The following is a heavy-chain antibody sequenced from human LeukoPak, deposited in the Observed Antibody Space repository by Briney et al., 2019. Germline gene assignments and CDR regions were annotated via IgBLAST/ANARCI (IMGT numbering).Heavy chain of an antibody. V-gene: IGHV1-69*13. J-gene: IGHJ6*02. Sequence: ASVKVSCKASGYTFTSYGISWVRQAPGQGLEWMGGIIPIFGTANYAQKFQGRVTITADESTSTAYMELSSLRSEDTAVYYCARAPGPGRDYYGMDVWGQGTTVTVSS. CDR2: IIPIFGTA. D-gene: IGHD3-10*01. CDR3: ARAPGPGRDYYGMDV. CDR1: GYTFTSYG.